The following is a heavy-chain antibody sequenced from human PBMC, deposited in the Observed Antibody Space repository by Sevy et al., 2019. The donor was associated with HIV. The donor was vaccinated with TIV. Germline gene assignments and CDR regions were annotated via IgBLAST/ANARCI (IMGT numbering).Heavy chain of an antibody. V-gene: IGHV4-34*01. CDR3: ARWPTSSSWPYYFDY. CDR2: ITHSGIT. CDR1: GGSFSGYY. Sequence: SESLSLTCGVYGGSFSGYYWSWIRQPPGKGLECIGQITHSGITNYNPSLKSRVTISVDTSKNQFSLKLSSVTAADTGVYYCARWPTSSSWPYYFDYWGQGTPVTVSS. J-gene: IGHJ4*02. D-gene: IGHD6-13*01.